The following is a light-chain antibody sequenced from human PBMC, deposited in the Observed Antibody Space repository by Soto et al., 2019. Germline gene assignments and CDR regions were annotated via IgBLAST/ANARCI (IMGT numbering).Light chain of an antibody. J-gene: IGKJ1*01. CDR2: GAS. Sequence: EIVRTQSQVTMSESPGRRAAFACIASQCVSSNLAWYQQKPGQAPRLLIYGASTRATGIPARFSGSGSGTEFTLTISILQSEDFAVYYCQQYNDWPRTFGQGTKVDI. CDR1: QCVSSN. V-gene: IGKV3-15*01. CDR3: QQYNDWPRT.